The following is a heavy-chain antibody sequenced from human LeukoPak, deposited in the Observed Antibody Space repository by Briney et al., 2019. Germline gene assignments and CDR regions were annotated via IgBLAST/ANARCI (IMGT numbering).Heavy chain of an antibody. D-gene: IGHD3-22*01. V-gene: IGHV1-18*01. J-gene: IGHJ4*02. CDR1: GYTFTSYG. Sequence: ASVKVSCKASGYTFTSYGISWVRQAPGQGLEWMGWISAYNGNTNYAQKLQGRVTMTTDTSTSTAYMELRSLRSDDKAVYYCARAEVDITMIVVVIPTHDYWGQGTLVTVSS. CDR3: ARAEVDITMIVVVIPTHDY. CDR2: ISAYNGNT.